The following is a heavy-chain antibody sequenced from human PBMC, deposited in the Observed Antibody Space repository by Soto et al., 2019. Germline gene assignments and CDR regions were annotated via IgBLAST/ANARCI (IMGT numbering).Heavy chain of an antibody. Sequence: QVQLVESGGAVVQPGRSLRLSCAASGFTFSNHALQWVRQAPGKGLEWVAVISYDGGTQDYADSVRGRFTISRDKSKDTVYLHMNSLRTEDTAVYFCARAKDKGMITPADYWGQGTLVTVSS. CDR1: GFTFSNHA. D-gene: IGHD5-18*01. J-gene: IGHJ4*02. CDR3: ARAKDKGMITPADY. V-gene: IGHV3-30-3*01. CDR2: ISYDGGTQ.